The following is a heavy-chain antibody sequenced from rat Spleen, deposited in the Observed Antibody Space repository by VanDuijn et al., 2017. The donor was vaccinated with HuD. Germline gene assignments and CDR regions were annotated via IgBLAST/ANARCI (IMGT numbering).Heavy chain of an antibody. J-gene: IGHJ2*01. CDR3: ARKGILRPGGDYFDY. CDR2: ITTGGGNT. V-gene: IGHV5S14*01. D-gene: IGHD1-6*01. CDR1: GFTFSEYA. Sequence: EVQLVESDGGLVQPGNSLKLSCAASGFTFSEYAMAWVRQTPTKGLEWVASITTGGGNTYYRDSVKGRFTISRDNAKNTQYLQMDSLRSEDTATYYWARKGILRPGGDYFDYWGQGVMVTVSS.